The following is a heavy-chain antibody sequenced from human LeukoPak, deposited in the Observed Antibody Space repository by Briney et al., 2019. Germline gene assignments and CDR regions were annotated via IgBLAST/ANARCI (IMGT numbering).Heavy chain of an antibody. Sequence: PGGSLRLSCAASGFTFSSYSMNWVRQAPGKGLEWVSCINSRSSYIYYADSVKDRFTISRDNAKNSLYLQMNSLRAEDTAVYYCARSLGYCSGGSCFYFDYWGQGTLVTVSS. V-gene: IGHV3-21*01. D-gene: IGHD2-15*01. CDR1: GFTFSSYS. CDR3: ARSLGYCSGGSCFYFDY. J-gene: IGHJ4*02. CDR2: INSRSSYI.